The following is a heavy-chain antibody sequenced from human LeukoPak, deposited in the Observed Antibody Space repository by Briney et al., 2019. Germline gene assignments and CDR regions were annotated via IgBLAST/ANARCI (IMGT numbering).Heavy chain of an antibody. CDR3: AKLVSVWRLGPVDY. V-gene: IGHV3-23*01. D-gene: IGHD2-21*02. Sequence: PGGSLRLSCAASGFTVSSNYMSWVRQAPGKGLEWVSAISGSGGSTYYADSVKGRFTISRDNSKNTLYLQMNSLRAEDTAVYYCAKLVSVWRLGPVDYWGQGTLVTVSS. CDR2: ISGSGGST. J-gene: IGHJ4*02. CDR1: GFTVSSNY.